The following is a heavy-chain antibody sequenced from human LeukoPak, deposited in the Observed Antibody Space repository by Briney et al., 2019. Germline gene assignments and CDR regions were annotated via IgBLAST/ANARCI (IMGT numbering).Heavy chain of an antibody. CDR1: GYTFTSYY. Sequence: ASVKVSCKASGYTFTSYYMHWVRQAPGQGLEWMGIINPSGGSTSYAQKFQGRVTMTRDMSTSTVYMELSSLRSEDTAVYYCARDRSSCPPCYYYYYMDVWGKGTTVTVSS. V-gene: IGHV1-46*01. CDR2: INPSGGST. D-gene: IGHD6-13*01. CDR3: ARDRSSCPPCYYYYYMDV. J-gene: IGHJ6*03.